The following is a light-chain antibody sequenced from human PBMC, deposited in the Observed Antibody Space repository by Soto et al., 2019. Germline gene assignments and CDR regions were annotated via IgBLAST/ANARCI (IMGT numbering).Light chain of an antibody. J-gene: IGKJ1*01. CDR3: QQYDTYSRT. CDR2: DAS. CDR1: QSISTW. V-gene: IGKV1-5*01. Sequence: DIQMTQSPSTLSASVGDRVTISCRASQSISTWLAWYQQKPGKAPELLMSDASSLEGGVPSRFSGSGSGTEFTLSISSLQPDDFATYYCQQYDTYSRTFGQGTKVDIK.